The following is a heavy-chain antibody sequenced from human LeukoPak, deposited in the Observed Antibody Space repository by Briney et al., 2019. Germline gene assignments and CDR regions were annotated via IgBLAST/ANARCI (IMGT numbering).Heavy chain of an antibody. J-gene: IGHJ4*02. D-gene: IGHD3-22*01. CDR1: GDSFSTSY. CDR3: ARDLGYDSSGYHY. CDR2: IYTSGST. V-gene: IGHV4-4*07. Sequence: SETLSLTCAVSGDSFSTSYWPWIRQPAGKGLEWIGRIYTSGSTNYNPSLKSRVTMSIDTSKKQFSLKLSSVTAADTAVYYCARDLGYDSSGYHYWGQGTLVTVSS.